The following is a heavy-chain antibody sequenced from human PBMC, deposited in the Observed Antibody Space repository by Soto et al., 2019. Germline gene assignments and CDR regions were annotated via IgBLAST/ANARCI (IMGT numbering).Heavy chain of an antibody. J-gene: IGHJ5*02. V-gene: IGHV3-23*01. CDR2: ISGSGGST. CDR3: AKGRMVRGVIIPNWFDP. Sequence: GGSLRLSCAASGFTFSSYAMSWVRQAPGKGLEGVSAISGSGGSTYYADSVKGRFTISRDNSKNTLYLQMNSRRAEDTAVYYCAKGRMVRGVIIPNWFDPWGQGTLVTVSS. D-gene: IGHD3-10*01. CDR1: GFTFSSYA.